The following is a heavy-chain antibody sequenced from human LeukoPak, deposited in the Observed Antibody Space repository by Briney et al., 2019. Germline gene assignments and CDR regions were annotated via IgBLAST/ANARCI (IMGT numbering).Heavy chain of an antibody. CDR2: IYYIRNT. J-gene: IGHJ4*02. Sequence: PSETLSLTFTVSGGSVGSAGYYWSWIRQPPGGGLEWIGYIYYIRNTNYNPSLKSRVTMSLDPSKNQFSLKLNSVTAADTAVYYCARTQSQGGSYRYYFGYWGQGTLVTVSS. D-gene: IGHD1-26*01. CDR1: GGSVGSAGYY. CDR3: ARTQSQGGSYRYYFGY. V-gene: IGHV4-61*08.